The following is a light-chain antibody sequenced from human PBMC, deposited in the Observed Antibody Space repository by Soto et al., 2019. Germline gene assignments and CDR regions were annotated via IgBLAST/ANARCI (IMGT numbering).Light chain of an antibody. CDR2: LGS. V-gene: IGKV2-28*01. CDR1: QSLLHSNGYNY. Sequence: DIVMTQSPLSLPVTPGEPASISCRSSQSLLHSNGYNYLDWYLQKPGQSPQLLIYLGSNRASGVLDSFRSSGSGADVTLQISRVQADDVGVYYCMQALQTPPDTFGQGTKLEIK. CDR3: MQALQTPPDT. J-gene: IGKJ2*01.